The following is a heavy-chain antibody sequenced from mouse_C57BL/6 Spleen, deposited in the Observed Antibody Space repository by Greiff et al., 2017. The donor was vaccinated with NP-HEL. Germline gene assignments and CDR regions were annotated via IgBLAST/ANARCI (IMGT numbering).Heavy chain of an antibody. CDR3: AIDYYGSSLFDY. D-gene: IGHD1-1*01. V-gene: IGHV1-54*01. Sequence: QVQLQQSGAELVRPGTSVKVSCKASGYAFTNYLIEWVKQRPGQGLEWIGVINPGSGGTNYNEKFKGKATLTADKSSSTAYMQLSSLTSEDSAVYFCAIDYYGSSLFDYWGQGTTLTVSS. CDR1: GYAFTNYL. CDR2: INPGSGGT. J-gene: IGHJ2*01.